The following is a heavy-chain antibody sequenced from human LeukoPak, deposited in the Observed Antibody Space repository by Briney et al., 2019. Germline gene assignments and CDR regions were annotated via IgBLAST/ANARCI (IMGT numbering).Heavy chain of an antibody. D-gene: IGHD3-16*01. J-gene: IGHJ5*02. Sequence: SETLSLTCAVYGGSFSGYYWSWIRQPPGKGLEWIGEINHSGSTNYNPSLKSRVTISVDTSKNQFSLKLSSVTAADTAVYYCARWALYDYVWGNSLRYNWFDPWGQGTLVTVSS. V-gene: IGHV4-34*01. CDR1: GGSFSGYY. CDR3: ARWALYDYVWGNSLRYNWFDP. CDR2: INHSGST.